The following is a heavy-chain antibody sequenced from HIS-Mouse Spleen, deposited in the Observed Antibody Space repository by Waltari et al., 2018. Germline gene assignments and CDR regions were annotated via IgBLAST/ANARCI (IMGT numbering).Heavy chain of an antibody. Sequence: QLQLQESGPGLVKPSETLSLTCTVSGGSISSSSYYWGWIRQPPGKGLEWIGSIYYSGRPYYNPSLKSRVTISVDTSKNQFSLKLSSVTAADTAVYYCAREIPYSSSWYDWYFDLWCRGTLVTVSS. CDR2: IYYSGRP. CDR3: AREIPYSSSWYDWYFDL. CDR1: GGSISSSSYY. V-gene: IGHV4-39*07. D-gene: IGHD6-13*01. J-gene: IGHJ2*01.